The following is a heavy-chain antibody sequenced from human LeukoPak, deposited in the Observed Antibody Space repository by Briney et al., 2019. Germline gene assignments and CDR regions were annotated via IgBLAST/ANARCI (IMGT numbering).Heavy chain of an antibody. CDR1: GFTFSSYA. D-gene: IGHD3-3*01. Sequence: SGGSLRLSCAASGFTFSSYAMSWVRQAPGKGLEWVSAISGSGGNTHYADSVKGRFTISRDNSKNTLYLQMNSLRAEDTAVYYCAKVPRITIFGVVIYYFDYWGQGTLVTVSS. CDR3: AKVPRITIFGVVIYYFDY. V-gene: IGHV3-23*01. CDR2: ISGSGGNT. J-gene: IGHJ4*02.